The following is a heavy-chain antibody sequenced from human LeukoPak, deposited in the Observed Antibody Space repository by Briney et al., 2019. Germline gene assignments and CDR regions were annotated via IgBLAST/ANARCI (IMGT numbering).Heavy chain of an antibody. CDR1: GGSFSSGDYY. V-gene: IGHV4-30-4*08. D-gene: IGHD2-2*02. CDR3: ARTAIRERKYCSSTSCYTGRYYFDY. Sequence: PSETLSLTCTVSGGSFSSGDYYWSWIRQPPGKGLEWIGYIYYSGSTYYNPSLTSRVTISVDTSKNQFSLKLSSVTAADTAVYYCARTAIRERKYCSSTSCYTGRYYFDYWGQGTLVTVSS. J-gene: IGHJ4*02. CDR2: IYYSGST.